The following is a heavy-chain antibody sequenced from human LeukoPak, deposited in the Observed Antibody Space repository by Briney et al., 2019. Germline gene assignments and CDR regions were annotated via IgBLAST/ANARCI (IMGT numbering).Heavy chain of an antibody. CDR1: GGSISSGAYY. V-gene: IGHV4-61*02. CDR3: ATARTSCSSSTCGMAFDI. D-gene: IGHD2-2*01. J-gene: IGHJ3*02. Sequence: SQTLSLTCTVSGGSISSGAYYWSWIRQPAGKGLEWIGRIYTSGSSDYRSTNYNPSLKSRVTLSIDTSKRHFSLTLSSVTAADTAIYYCATARTSCSSSTCGMAFDIWGQGTMVTVSS. CDR2: IYTSGSSDYRST.